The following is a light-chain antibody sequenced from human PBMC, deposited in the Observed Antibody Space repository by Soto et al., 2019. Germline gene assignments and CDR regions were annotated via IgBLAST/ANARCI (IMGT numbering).Light chain of an antibody. Sequence: QSVLTQPPSVSGAPGQRVSISCTGSSTNIGAGYGVHWYQQHPGKAPKLMIYEVSNRPSGVSNRFSGSKSGNTASLTISGLQAEDEADYYCSSYTSSSTLYVFGTGTKV. CDR3: SSYTSSSTLYV. J-gene: IGLJ1*01. CDR1: STNIGAGYG. CDR2: EVS. V-gene: IGLV2-14*01.